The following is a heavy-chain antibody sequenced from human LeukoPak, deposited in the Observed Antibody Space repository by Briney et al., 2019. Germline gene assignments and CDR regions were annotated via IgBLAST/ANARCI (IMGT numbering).Heavy chain of an antibody. CDR1: GFPVSSNY. Sequence: GGSLRLSCAASGFPVSSNYMSWVRQAPGKGLEWVSVIYSGGSTYYADSVKGRFTISRDNSKNTLYLQMNSLRAEDTAAYYCARHRDGYNPDYWGQGTLVTVSS. V-gene: IGHV3-53*01. J-gene: IGHJ4*02. CDR2: IYSGGST. CDR3: ARHRDGYNPDY. D-gene: IGHD5-24*01.